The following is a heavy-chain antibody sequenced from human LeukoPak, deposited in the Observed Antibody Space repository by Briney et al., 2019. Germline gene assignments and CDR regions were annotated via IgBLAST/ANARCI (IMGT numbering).Heavy chain of an antibody. CDR3: ARDRPRLQWVVFDY. D-gene: IGHD3-3*01. CDR1: GDSISSTPYY. V-gene: IGHV4-39*07. Sequence: PSETLSLTCTVSGDSISSTPYYWGWIRQPPGKGLEWIGSIFYTGSTYYSPSLKCRATISLDTSKNQFSLKLTSVTAADTAVYYCARDRPRLQWVVFDYWGQGTLVTVSS. J-gene: IGHJ4*02. CDR2: IFYTGST.